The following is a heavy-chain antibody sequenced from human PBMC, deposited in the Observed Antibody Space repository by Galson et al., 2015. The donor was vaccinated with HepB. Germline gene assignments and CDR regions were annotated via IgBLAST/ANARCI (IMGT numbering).Heavy chain of an antibody. CDR2: ISGSGGST. V-gene: IGHV3-23*01. Sequence: SLRLSCAASGFTFSTYAMSWVRQAPGKGLEWVSGISGSGGSTYYADSVKGQFTISRDNSKNTLYLQMNSLRADDTAVYYCATNLTYYDFWNYFDYWGQGTLVAVSS. J-gene: IGHJ4*02. CDR1: GFTFSTYA. D-gene: IGHD3-3*01. CDR3: ATNLTYYDFWNYFDY.